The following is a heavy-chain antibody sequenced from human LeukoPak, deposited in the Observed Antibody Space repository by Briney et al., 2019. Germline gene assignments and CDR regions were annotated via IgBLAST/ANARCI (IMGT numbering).Heavy chain of an antibody. CDR2: IKQDGSEK. Sequence: GGSLRLSCAASGFTFSSYWMSWVRQAPGKGLEWAANIKQDGSEKYYVDSVKGRFTISRDNAKNSLYLQMNSLRAEDTAVYYCARDVDSSGRNLFWFDPLGPGNPGHRLL. CDR1: GFTFSSYW. D-gene: IGHD6-19*01. CDR3: ARDVDSSGRNLFWFDP. J-gene: IGHJ5*02. V-gene: IGHV3-7*01.